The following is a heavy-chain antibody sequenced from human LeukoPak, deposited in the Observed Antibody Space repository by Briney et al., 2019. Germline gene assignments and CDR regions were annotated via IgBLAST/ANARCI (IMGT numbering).Heavy chain of an antibody. J-gene: IGHJ4*02. V-gene: IGHV3-7*01. Sequence: GGSLRLSCTASGFTFSSNWMSWVRQAPGKGLEWVANIRQDGSDKYYMDSVKGRFTISRDNAKNSLSLQMNSLRVEDTAVYYCARDRDCGDGGCYPHFDYWGQGVRVTVSS. CDR2: IRQDGSDK. CDR1: GFTFSSNW. CDR3: ARDRDCGDGGCYPHFDY. D-gene: IGHD2-15*01.